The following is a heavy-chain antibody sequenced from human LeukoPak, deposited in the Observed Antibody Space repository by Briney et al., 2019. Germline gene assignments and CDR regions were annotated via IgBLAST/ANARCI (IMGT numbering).Heavy chain of an antibody. J-gene: IGHJ4*02. V-gene: IGHV3-9*01. Sequence: GGSLRLSCAAFGFTFDDYAMHWVRQAPGKGLEWVSGISWNSGSIGYADSVKGRFTVSRDNAKNSLYLQMNSLRSEDTALYYCANAPSTYFYDSSGFDYWGQGTLVTVSS. CDR2: ISWNSGSI. D-gene: IGHD3-22*01. CDR1: GFTFDDYA. CDR3: ANAPSTYFYDSSGFDY.